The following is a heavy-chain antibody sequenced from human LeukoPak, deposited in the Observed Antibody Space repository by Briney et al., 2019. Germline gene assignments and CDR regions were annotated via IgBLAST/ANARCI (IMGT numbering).Heavy chain of an antibody. V-gene: IGHV4-59*11. J-gene: IGHJ5*02. D-gene: IGHD5-18*01. Sequence: SETLSLTCTVSGGSISSHYWTWIRQPPGKGLEWIRTIYYSGSTNYNPSLKSRVTISVDTSKSQFSLKLSSVTASDTAVYYCAREVNTAMVVWFDPWGQGTLVTVSS. CDR3: AREVNTAMVVWFDP. CDR2: IYYSGST. CDR1: GGSISSHY.